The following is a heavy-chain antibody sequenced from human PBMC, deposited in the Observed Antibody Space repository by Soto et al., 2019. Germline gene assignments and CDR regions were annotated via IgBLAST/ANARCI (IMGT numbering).Heavy chain of an antibody. CDR2: ISSSGSTI. CDR3: ARVAYYGDYVGI. V-gene: IGHV3-48*03. CDR1: GFTFSSYE. D-gene: IGHD4-17*01. Sequence: GWSLRLSCAASGFTFSSYEMNWVRQAPGKGLEWVSYISSSGSTIYYADSVKGRFTISRDNAKNSLYLQMNSLRAEDTAVYYCARVAYYGDYVGIWGQGTLVTVSS. J-gene: IGHJ4*02.